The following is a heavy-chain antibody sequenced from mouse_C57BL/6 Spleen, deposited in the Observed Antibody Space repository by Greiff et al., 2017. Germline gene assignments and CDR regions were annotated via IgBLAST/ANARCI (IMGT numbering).Heavy chain of an antibody. Sequence: VQRVESGAELVKPGASVKISCKASGYAFSSYWMNWVKQRPGKGLEWIGQIYPGDGDTNYNGKFKGKATLTADKYSSTAYMQLSSLTTEDSAVYFCARSTIVSRFAYWCQGTLVTVSA. CDR2: IYPGDGDT. V-gene: IGHV1-80*01. J-gene: IGHJ3*01. CDR3: ARSTIVSRFAY. D-gene: IGHD2-1*01. CDR1: GYAFSSYW.